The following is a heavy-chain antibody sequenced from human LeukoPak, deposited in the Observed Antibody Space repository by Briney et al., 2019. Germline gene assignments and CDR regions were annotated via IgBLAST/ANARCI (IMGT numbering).Heavy chain of an antibody. Sequence: GGALRLSCAASGFIFSSYGMHWVRQAPGKGLEGVAFIRYDGSNKYYADSVKGRFTISRDNSKNTLYLQMNSLRAEDTAVYYCAKEKYSSSPFDYWGQGTLVTVSS. CDR3: AKEKYSSSPFDY. CDR2: IRYDGSNK. V-gene: IGHV3-30*02. D-gene: IGHD6-6*01. J-gene: IGHJ4*02. CDR1: GFIFSSYG.